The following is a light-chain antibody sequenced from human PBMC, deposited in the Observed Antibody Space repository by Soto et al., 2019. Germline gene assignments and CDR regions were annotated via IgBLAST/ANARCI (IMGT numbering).Light chain of an antibody. CDR2: LDSDGSH. Sequence: QPVLTQSPSASASLGASVKLTCTLSSGHSSYAIAGHQQQPEKGPRYLMKLDSDGSHTKGDATPDRFSGSSSGAERYLTISSLQSEDEADYYCQTWGTGIHVVFGGGTKLTVL. V-gene: IGLV4-69*01. CDR1: SGHSSYA. CDR3: QTWGTGIHVV. J-gene: IGLJ2*01.